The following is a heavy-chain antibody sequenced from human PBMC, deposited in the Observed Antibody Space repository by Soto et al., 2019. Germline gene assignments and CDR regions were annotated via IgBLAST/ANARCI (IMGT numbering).Heavy chain of an antibody. CDR3: ARPAPYASLCGESDGRDY. D-gene: IGHD3-16*01. V-gene: IGHV4-39*01. Sequence: PSETLSLTCTVSGGSISSNSYYWDWIRQLPGKGLEWIGSLFYSGATYHNPSLQSRVTISVDTSKNQFSLHLSSVTAADTAVYYCARPAPYASLCGESDGRDYWGQGTLVTVSS. J-gene: IGHJ4*02. CDR1: GGSISSNSYY. CDR2: LFYSGAT.